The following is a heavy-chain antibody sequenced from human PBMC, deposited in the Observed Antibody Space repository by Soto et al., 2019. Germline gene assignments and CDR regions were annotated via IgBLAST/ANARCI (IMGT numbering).Heavy chain of an antibody. CDR1: EGTFSSYS. CDR2: IIPLLGTA. D-gene: IGHD6-25*01. Sequence: QEELVQSGAEVKKPGSSVNVSCKASEGTFSSYSITWVRQAPGQRLEWMGEIIPLLGTANYAQKFQGRVTITGDKSTSTIYMGLSSLRSADTAVYYCARDPVDLFGYMDVWGQGTTVTVSS. J-gene: IGHJ6*02. CDR3: ARDPVDLFGYMDV. V-gene: IGHV1-69*06.